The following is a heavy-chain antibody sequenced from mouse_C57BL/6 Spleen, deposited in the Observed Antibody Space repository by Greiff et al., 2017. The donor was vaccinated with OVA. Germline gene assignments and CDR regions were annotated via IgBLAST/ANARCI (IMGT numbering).Heavy chain of an antibody. J-gene: IGHJ2*01. CDR2: IYPSDSET. CDR1: GYTFTSYW. V-gene: IGHV1-61*01. Sequence: VKLQQPGAELVRPGSSVKLSCKASGYTFTSYWMDWVKQRPGQGLEWIGNIYPSDSETHYNQKFKDKATLTVDKSSSTAYMQLSSLTSEDSAVYYCARKGGSPYYFDYWGKGTTLTVSS. CDR3: ARKGGSPYYFDY.